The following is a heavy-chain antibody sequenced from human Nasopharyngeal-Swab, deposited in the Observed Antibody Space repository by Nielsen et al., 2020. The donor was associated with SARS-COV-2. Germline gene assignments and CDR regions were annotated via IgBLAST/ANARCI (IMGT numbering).Heavy chain of an antibody. V-gene: IGHV3-9*01. Sequence: SLKISCAASGFTFDDYAMHWVRQAPGKGVEWVSGISWNSGSIGYADSVKGRFTISRDNAKNSLYLQMNSLRAEDTALYYCAKELDIVVVPAAYGFGYYGMDVWGQGTTVTVSS. D-gene: IGHD2-2*03. CDR1: GFTFDDYA. CDR3: AKELDIVVVPAAYGFGYYGMDV. J-gene: IGHJ6*02. CDR2: ISWNSGSI.